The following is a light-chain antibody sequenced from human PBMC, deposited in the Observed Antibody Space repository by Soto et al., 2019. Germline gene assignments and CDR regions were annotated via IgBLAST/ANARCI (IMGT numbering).Light chain of an antibody. CDR1: QSASTN. V-gene: IGKV3-15*01. Sequence: EIVLTQSPVTLSVSPGERATLFCRASQSASTNLAWYQHKPGQAPRLLIYGASTRATAIPARFSGSGSGTDFTININSLESEDFAVYYCQHYNSWPRIAFGQGTRLEIK. CDR2: GAS. CDR3: QHYNSWPRIA. J-gene: IGKJ5*01.